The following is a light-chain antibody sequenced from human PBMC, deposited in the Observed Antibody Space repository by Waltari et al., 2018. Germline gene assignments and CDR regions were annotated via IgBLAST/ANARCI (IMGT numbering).Light chain of an antibody. CDR3: QQYNNWPLT. CDR2: AAS. Sequence: EMVMTQSPATLSVSPGERATPSCRASQSVSSDLAWYQQKAGQAPRLLIYAASNRATGIPARFNGGGSGTEFTLTISSLQSGDCAVYYCQQYNNWPLTFGQGTKVEIK. CDR1: QSVSSD. V-gene: IGKV3-15*01. J-gene: IGKJ1*01.